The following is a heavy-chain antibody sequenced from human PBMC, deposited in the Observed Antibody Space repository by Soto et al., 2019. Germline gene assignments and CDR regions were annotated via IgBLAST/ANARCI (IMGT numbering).Heavy chain of an antibody. CDR2: IKPKSDRGPTT. CDR3: TTAGRWSFWGAYYFDD. J-gene: IGHJ4*02. CDR1: GFMVTNAW. Sequence: GGSLRLSCAASGFMVTNAWLSWVRQAPGKGLGWVGRIKPKSDRGPTTEYAASVKGRFTLSKDDSTDMVYLQMNSLNIADTAVYYCTTAGRWSFWGAYYFDDWGKGPPVTVSS. D-gene: IGHD3-16*01. V-gene: IGHV3-15*01.